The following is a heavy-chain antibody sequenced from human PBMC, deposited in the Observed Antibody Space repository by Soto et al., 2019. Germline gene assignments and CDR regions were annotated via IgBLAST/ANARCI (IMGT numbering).Heavy chain of an antibody. J-gene: IGHJ6*02. CDR3: ARLRDYYYGMDV. CDR2: IYYSGST. V-gene: IGHV4-30-4*01. CDR1: GGSISSGDYY. Sequence: SETLSLTCTVSGGSISSGDYYWSWIRQPPGKGLEWIGYIYYSGSTYYNPSLKSRVTISVDTSKNQFSLKLSSVTAADTAVYYCARLRDYYYGMDVWGQGTTVTVSS.